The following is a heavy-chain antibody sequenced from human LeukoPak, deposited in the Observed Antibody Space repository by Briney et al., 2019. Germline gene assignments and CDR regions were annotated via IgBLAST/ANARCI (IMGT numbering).Heavy chain of an antibody. CDR3: AGSLWFGDSGWFDP. J-gene: IGHJ5*02. Sequence: PGGSLRLSCAASGFTFSSHSMNWVRQAPGKGLEWVSSISSSSSYIYHADSVKGRFTISRDNAKNSLYLQMNSLRAEDTAVYYCAGSLWFGDSGWFDPWGQGTLVTVSS. D-gene: IGHD3-10*01. CDR2: ISSSSSYI. V-gene: IGHV3-21*01. CDR1: GFTFSSHS.